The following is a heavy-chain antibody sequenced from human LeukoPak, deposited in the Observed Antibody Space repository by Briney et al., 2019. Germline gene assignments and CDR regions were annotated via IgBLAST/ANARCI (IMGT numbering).Heavy chain of an antibody. CDR3: ARTRIAVAGTVWYFDL. J-gene: IGHJ2*01. CDR1: GGSTSSYY. CDR2: IYYSGST. Sequence: SETLSLTCTVSGGSTSSYYWSWIRQPPGKGLEWIGYIYYSGSTNYNPSLKSRVTISVDTSKNQFSLKLSSVTAADTAVYYCARTRIAVAGTVWYFDLWGRGTLVTVSS. D-gene: IGHD6-19*01. V-gene: IGHV4-59*01.